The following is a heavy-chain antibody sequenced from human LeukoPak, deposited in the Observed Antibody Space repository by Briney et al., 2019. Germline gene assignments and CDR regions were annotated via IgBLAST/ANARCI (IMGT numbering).Heavy chain of an antibody. CDR3: ARTPLDSSGYYYFRGAFDI. CDR2: IYPGDSDT. CDR1: GYSFTSYW. Sequence: GESLKISRKGSGYSFTSYWIGWVRQMPGKGLEWMGIIYPGDSDTRYSPSFQGQVTISADKSISTAYLQWSSLKASDTAMYYCARTPLDSSGYYYFRGAFDIWGQGTMVTVSS. D-gene: IGHD3-22*01. J-gene: IGHJ3*02. V-gene: IGHV5-51*01.